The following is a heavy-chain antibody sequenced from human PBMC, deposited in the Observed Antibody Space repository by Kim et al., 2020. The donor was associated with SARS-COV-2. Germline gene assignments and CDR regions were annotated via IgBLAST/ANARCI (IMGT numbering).Heavy chain of an antibody. CDR3: ARDGNSPLADNWYFDL. V-gene: IGHV4-59*11. D-gene: IGHD2-15*01. Sequence: SETPSLTCTVSGGSISSHYWNWIRQAPGKGLEWIGYISYSGNVNYNPSLRSRVTISVDMSRNQLSLNLKSLTAADTAVYFCARDGNSPLADNWYFDLWGRGTLVTVSS. CDR2: ISYSGNV. J-gene: IGHJ2*01. CDR1: GGSISSHY.